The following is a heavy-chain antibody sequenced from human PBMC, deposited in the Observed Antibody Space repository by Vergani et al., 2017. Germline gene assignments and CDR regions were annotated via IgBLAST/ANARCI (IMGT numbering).Heavy chain of an antibody. Sequence: HVQLVESGGGAVQPGGSLRLSCAASRFASTNYGMHWVRQGPGKRLEWVAFIRYDGPNKYYADSVTGRFSISRDNSKSTLYLQLNSLRSDDTSVYYCAKEGPIFPHEMDIWGQGTTVTVSS. D-gene: IGHD2-2*03. J-gene: IGHJ6*02. V-gene: IGHV3-30*02. CDR1: RFASTNYG. CDR2: IRYDGPNK. CDR3: AKEGPIFPHEMDI.